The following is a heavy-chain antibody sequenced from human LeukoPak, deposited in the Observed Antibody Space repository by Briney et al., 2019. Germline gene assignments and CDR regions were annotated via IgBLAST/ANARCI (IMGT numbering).Heavy chain of an antibody. J-gene: IGHJ4*02. Sequence: GESLKISCKGSGYSFTSYWISWVRQMPGKGLEWMGRIDPSDSYTNYSPSFQGHVTISADKSISTAYLQWSSLKASDIAMYYCARHSLDYYDSSGPKEFDYWGQGTLVTVSS. CDR3: ARHSLDYYDSSGPKEFDY. CDR2: IDPSDSYT. V-gene: IGHV5-10-1*01. CDR1: GYSFTSYW. D-gene: IGHD3-22*01.